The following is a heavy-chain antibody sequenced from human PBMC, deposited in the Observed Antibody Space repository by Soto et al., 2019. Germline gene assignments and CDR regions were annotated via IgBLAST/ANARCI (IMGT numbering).Heavy chain of an antibody. CDR1: GFSFSNYG. CDR3: VKAQERSAQYFAVVITAFDF. Sequence: GESLRLSCEGSGFSFSNYGIHWVHQAPGKGLEWVAVISHDGNSHHLADSVRGRFTISRDNSKNTVFLHMTSLRREDSAVYHCVKAQERSAQYFAVVITAFDFWGQGTMVTVSS. D-gene: IGHD3-22*01. V-gene: IGHV3-30*18. CDR2: ISHDGNSH. J-gene: IGHJ3*01.